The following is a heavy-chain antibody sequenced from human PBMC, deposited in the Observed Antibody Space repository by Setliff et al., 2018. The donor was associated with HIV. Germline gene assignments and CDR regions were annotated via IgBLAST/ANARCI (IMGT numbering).Heavy chain of an antibody. CDR2: IHQSGST. J-gene: IGHJ5*02. CDR1: GGSISSHY. Sequence: SETLSLTCTVSGGSISSHYWSWIRQPPGKGLEWIGSIHQSGSTYYNSSLKSRVTMSVDTSKNKFSLKLSSVTAADTAVYYCARDLGSAYSYAQGRFDPWGQGTRVTVSS. D-gene: IGHD5-18*01. V-gene: IGHV4-59*04. CDR3: ARDLGSAYSYAQGRFDP.